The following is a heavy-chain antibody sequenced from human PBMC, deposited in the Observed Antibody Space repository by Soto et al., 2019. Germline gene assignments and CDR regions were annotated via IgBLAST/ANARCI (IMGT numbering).Heavy chain of an antibody. CDR1: CFIFSNAW. V-gene: IGHV3-15*07. CDR3: TTVHYMTNIIVRFDY. CDR2: VKSKTDGGTT. J-gene: IGHJ4*01. Sequence: GGSLILSCAASCFIFSNAWINWVRQAPGKGLEWVGRVKSKTDGGTTDFAAPVKGRFAISRDDSKNMVYLEMNSLKTEDTAIYYCTTVHYMTNIIVRFDYWGHGTLVTVSS. D-gene: IGHD4-17*01.